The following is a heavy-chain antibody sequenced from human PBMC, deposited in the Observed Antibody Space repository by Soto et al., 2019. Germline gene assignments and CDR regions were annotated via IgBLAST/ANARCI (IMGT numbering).Heavy chain of an antibody. CDR3: ARFFGSGFDY. J-gene: IGHJ4*02. CDR2: ISTSGATR. D-gene: IGHD6-19*01. V-gene: IGHV3-48*02. CDR1: GFTFSTDS. Sequence: EVQLVESGGGLVQPGGSLRLSCVASGFTFSTDSMNWVRQAPGKGLEWVAHISTSGATRYYADSVKGRFTISRDNAKTSLYLPMDRLRNEETAVYYCARFFGSGFDYWGQGTLVTVSS.